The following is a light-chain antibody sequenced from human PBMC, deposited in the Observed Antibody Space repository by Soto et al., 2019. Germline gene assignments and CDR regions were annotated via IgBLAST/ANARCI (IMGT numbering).Light chain of an antibody. V-gene: IGLV1-40*01. J-gene: IGLJ1*01. CDR1: NSNIGAGYD. Sequence: QSVLAQPPSVSGAPGQRVTISCTGSNSNIGAGYDVHWYQQLPGTAPKLLIYGNTNRPSGVPDRFSGSRSGTSASLAITGLQADDEADYYCHSKDRSLNGYVFGTGTKLTVL. CDR2: GNT. CDR3: HSKDRSLNGYV.